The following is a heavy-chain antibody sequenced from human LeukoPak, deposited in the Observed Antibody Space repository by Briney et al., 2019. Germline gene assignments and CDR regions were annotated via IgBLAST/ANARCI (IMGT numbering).Heavy chain of an antibody. V-gene: IGHV3-15*01. Sequence: GGSLRLSCAASGIAFTSAWMTWVRQAPGKGLEWVGRIKSEADGGTSDYATVVKGRFIISRNDSDNTLYLQMNSLKTEDTAMYYCCTPSGATALSPSFGLWGQGTLVTVSS. J-gene: IGHJ4*02. CDR3: CTPSGATALSPSFGL. CDR1: GIAFTSAW. CDR2: IKSEADGGTS. D-gene: IGHD3-10*01.